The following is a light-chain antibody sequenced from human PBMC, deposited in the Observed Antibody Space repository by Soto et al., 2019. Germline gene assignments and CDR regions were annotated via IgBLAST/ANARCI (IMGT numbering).Light chain of an antibody. J-gene: IGLJ2*01. Sequence: QTVVTQEPSFSVSPGGTVTLTCGLSSGSVSTNYYPSWYQQTPGQAPRTLIYSTNTRSSGVPDRFSGSILGNKAALTIAGAQAYDESDYYCVLYMGSGISVFGGGTKVTVL. CDR1: SGSVSTNYY. V-gene: IGLV8-61*01. CDR2: STN. CDR3: VLYMGSGISV.